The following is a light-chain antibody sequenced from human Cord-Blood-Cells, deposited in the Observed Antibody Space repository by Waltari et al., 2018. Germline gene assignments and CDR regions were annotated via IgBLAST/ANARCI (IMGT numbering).Light chain of an antibody. CDR1: SLRSYY. J-gene: IGLJ3*02. Sequence: SSELTQDPAVSVALGQTVRITCQGASLRSYYASWDQQKPGQAPVLVIYGKNNRPPGVPDRFSGSSSGNTASLTITGAQAEDEADYYCNARESSGNHRVFGGGTKLTVL. V-gene: IGLV3-19*01. CDR2: GKN. CDR3: NARESSGNHRV.